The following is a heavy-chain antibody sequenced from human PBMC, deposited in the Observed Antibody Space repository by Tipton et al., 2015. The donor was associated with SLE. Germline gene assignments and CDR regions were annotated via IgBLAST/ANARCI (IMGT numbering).Heavy chain of an antibody. V-gene: IGHV4-59*10. J-gene: IGHJ4*02. CDR1: GGSFSGYH. Sequence: TLSLTCAVYGGSFSGYHWSWIRQPAGKGLEWIGRVYTTGSTNYNPSLKSRVTISVNTSNNQFSLKLTSVTAADTAVYYCARNYDSSGSFDYWGLGTLVTVSS. D-gene: IGHD3-22*01. CDR2: VYTTGST. CDR3: ARNYDSSGSFDY.